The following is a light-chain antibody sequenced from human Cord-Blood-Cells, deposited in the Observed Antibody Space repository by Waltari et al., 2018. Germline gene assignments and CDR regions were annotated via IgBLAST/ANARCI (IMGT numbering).Light chain of an antibody. CDR3: QQISNWPPRLT. CDR2: DAS. J-gene: IGKJ4*01. V-gene: IGKV3-11*01. Sequence: EIVLTQSPATLSLSPGGRATLSCRASQSVSSYLAWYQKTPGQAPGLLIYDASNRATGIPARFSGSGSGTDFTLTISSLEPEDFAVYYCQQISNWPPRLTFGGGTKVEIK. CDR1: QSVSSY.